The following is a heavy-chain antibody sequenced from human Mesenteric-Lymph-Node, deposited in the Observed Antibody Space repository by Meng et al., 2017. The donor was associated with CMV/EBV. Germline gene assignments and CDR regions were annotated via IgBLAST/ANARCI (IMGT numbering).Heavy chain of an antibody. CDR2: ISSSSSYI. Sequence: GGSLRLSCAASGFTFSSYSMNWVRQAPGKGLEWVSSISSSSSYIYYADSVKGRFTISRDNAKNSLYLQMNSLRAEDTAVYYCARGRYYDFWSGYLNYYYYGMDVWGQGTTVTVSS. D-gene: IGHD3-3*01. CDR3: ARGRYYDFWSGYLNYYYYGMDV. CDR1: GFTFSSYS. V-gene: IGHV3-21*01. J-gene: IGHJ6*02.